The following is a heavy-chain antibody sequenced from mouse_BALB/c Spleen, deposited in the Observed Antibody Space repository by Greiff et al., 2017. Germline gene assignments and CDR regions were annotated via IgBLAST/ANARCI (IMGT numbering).Heavy chain of an antibody. CDR3: ARGDYGSSYY. CDR1: GYSITSDYA. Sequence: EVQGVESGPGLVKPSQSLSLTCTVTGYSITSDYAWNWIRQFPGNQLEWMGYISYSGSTSYNPSLKSRISITRDTSKNQFFLQLNSVTTEDTATYYCARGDYGSSYYWGQGTTLTVSS. V-gene: IGHV3-2*02. D-gene: IGHD1-1*01. J-gene: IGHJ2*01. CDR2: ISYSGST.